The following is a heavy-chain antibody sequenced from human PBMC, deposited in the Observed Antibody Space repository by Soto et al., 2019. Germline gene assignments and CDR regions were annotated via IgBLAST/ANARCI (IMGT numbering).Heavy chain of an antibody. Sequence: GGSLRLSCAASGFTVSSDYMSWVRQAPGKGLEWVSVIYSGGITSYADSVKGRFTISRDNSKNTLYLQMNSLRAEDTALYYCAREGGNYYDSSGYYPIDYWGQGTLVTVSS. D-gene: IGHD3-22*01. J-gene: IGHJ4*02. CDR2: IYSGGIT. CDR1: GFTVSSDY. CDR3: AREGGNYYDSSGYYPIDY. V-gene: IGHV3-53*01.